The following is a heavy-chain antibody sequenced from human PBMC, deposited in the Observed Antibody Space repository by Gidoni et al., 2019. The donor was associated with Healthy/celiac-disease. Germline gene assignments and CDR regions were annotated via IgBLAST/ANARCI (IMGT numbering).Heavy chain of an antibody. D-gene: IGHD2-8*01. CDR3: ARVKYCTNGVCYTPLLSPIAAAGIFDY. Sequence: QVQLQESGPGLVKPSQTLSLTCTVSGGSISSGGYYWSWIRQHPGKGLEWIGYIYYSGSTYYNPSLKSRVTISVDTSKNQFSLKLSSVTAADTAVYYCARVKYCTNGVCYTPLLSPIAAAGIFDYWGQGTLVTVSS. CDR1: GGSISSGGYY. J-gene: IGHJ4*02. V-gene: IGHV4-31*03. CDR2: IYYSGST.